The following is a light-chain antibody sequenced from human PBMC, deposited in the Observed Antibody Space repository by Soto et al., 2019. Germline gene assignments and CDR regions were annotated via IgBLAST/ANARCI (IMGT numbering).Light chain of an antibody. CDR3: MQATHSSYP. CDR1: QSLVHSDGNTY. J-gene: IGKJ2*01. V-gene: IGKV2-30*02. CDR2: KVS. Sequence: DVVLTQSPLSLPVTLGQPASISCRSSQSLVHSDGNTYLTWFQQRPGQSPRRLIYKVSNWDSGVPDRFSGSGSGTEFTLNIGRVEAEEVGVYYCMQATHSSYPLGQGTKLEIK.